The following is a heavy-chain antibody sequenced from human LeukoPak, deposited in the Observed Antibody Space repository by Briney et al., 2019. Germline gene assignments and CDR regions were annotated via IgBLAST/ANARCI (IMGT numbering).Heavy chain of an antibody. V-gene: IGHV3-30*03. CDR1: GFTFSSSW. Sequence: GGSLRLSCAASGFTFSSSWMTWVRQAPGKGLEWVAVISYDGSNKYYADSVKGRFTISRDNSKNTLYLQMNSLRAEDTAVYYCARDQWLVPRGPFDYWGQGTLVTVSS. J-gene: IGHJ4*02. CDR3: ARDQWLVPRGPFDY. CDR2: ISYDGSNK. D-gene: IGHD6-19*01.